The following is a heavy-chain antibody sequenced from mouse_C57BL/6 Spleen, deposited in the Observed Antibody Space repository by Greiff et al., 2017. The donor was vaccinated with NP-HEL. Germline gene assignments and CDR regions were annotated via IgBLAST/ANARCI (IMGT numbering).Heavy chain of an antibody. CDR1: GYTFTSYT. J-gene: IGHJ4*01. CDR3: ARDITTVVAPYYYAMDY. D-gene: IGHD1-1*01. Sequence: VKLQESGAELARPGASVKMSCKASGYTFTSYTMHWVKQRPGQGLEWIGYINPSSGYTKYNQKFKDKATLTADKSSSTAYMQLSSLTSEDSAVYYCARDITTVVAPYYYAMDYWGQGTSVTVSS. V-gene: IGHV1-4*01. CDR2: INPSSGYT.